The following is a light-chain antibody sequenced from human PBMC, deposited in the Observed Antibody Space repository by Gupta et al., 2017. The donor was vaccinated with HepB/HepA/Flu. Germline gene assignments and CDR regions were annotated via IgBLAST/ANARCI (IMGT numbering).Light chain of an antibody. V-gene: IGKV1-5*03. CDR1: QSIHIW. Sequence: DIQMIQSPSTLSASVGDTVSVTCRASQSIHIWLAWYQQKPGRAPKLLIYKASDLDKGVPSRFSGDGSGTDFTLTIRSLQPDDFATYYCQQYATYPWTFGKGTRVDIK. CDR3: QQYATYPWT. J-gene: IGKJ1*01. CDR2: KAS.